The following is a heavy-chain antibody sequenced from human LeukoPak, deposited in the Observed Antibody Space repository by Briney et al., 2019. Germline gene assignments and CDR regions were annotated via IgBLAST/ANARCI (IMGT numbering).Heavy chain of an antibody. Sequence: GGSLRLSCAASGFTFSSYSMNWVRQAPGKGLEWVAVIWYDGSNKYYADSVKGRFTISRDNSKNTLYLQMNSLRAEDTAVYYCARDIGAAGTRTLSDYWGQGTLVTVSS. V-gene: IGHV3-33*08. CDR3: ARDIGAAGTRTLSDY. J-gene: IGHJ4*02. D-gene: IGHD6-13*01. CDR1: GFTFSSYS. CDR2: IWYDGSNK.